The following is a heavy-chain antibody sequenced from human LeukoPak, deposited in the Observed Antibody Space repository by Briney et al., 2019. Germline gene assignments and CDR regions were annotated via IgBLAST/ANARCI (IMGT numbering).Heavy chain of an antibody. V-gene: IGHV4-34*01. CDR1: GGSFSGYY. CDR2: INHSGST. J-gene: IGHJ4*02. Sequence: SETLSLTCAVYGGSFSGYYWSWIRQPPGKGLEWIGEINHSGSTNYNPSLKSRVTISVDTPKNQFSLKLSSVTAADTAVYYCARGPPSIVVVPAAMPKGRLDYWGQGTLVTVSS. D-gene: IGHD2-2*01. CDR3: ARGPPSIVVVPAAMPKGRLDY.